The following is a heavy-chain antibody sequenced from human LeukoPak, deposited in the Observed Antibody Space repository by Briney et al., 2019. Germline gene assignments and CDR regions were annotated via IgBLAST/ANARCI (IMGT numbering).Heavy chain of an antibody. J-gene: IGHJ6*02. Sequence: GGSLRLSCAASGFTFSSYSMNWVRQAPGKGLEWVSSISSSSSYIYYADSVKGRFTISRDNAKNSLYLQMNSLRAEDTAVYYCANTLLRYYYGMDVWGQGTTVTVSS. CDR3: ANTLLRYYYGMDV. CDR2: ISSSSSYI. V-gene: IGHV3-21*04. D-gene: IGHD2-15*01. CDR1: GFTFSSYS.